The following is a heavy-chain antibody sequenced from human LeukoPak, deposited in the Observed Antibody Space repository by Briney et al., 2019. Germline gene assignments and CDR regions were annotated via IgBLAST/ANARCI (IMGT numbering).Heavy chain of an antibody. D-gene: IGHD6-25*01. CDR1: GGSMNNHY. CDR2: VYSSGST. V-gene: IGHV4-4*07. CDR3: ARGAYTSGSISVKYHHYGMDV. J-gene: IGHJ6*02. Sequence: SETLSLTCTVSGGSMNNHYWSWIRQPAGKRLEWIGRVYSSGSTNYNPSLKSRVTMSIDMSKNQSSLKLSSVTAADTAVYFCARGAYTSGSISVKYHHYGMDVWGQGTTVTVSS.